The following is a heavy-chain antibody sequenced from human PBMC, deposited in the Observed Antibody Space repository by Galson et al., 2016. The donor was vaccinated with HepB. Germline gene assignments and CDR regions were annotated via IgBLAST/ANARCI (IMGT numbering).Heavy chain of an antibody. J-gene: IGHJ4*02. CDR1: GFTLTNYG. D-gene: IGHD6-13*01. V-gene: IGHV3-48*02. CDR2: VSSRGGTI. CDR3: ARAGSSWYFDY. Sequence: SLRLSCAASGFTLTNYGMHWVRQAPGKGLYWISCVSSRGGTIYYADSVKGRFTISRDNAKNSLYLQMNSLRDEDTAVYYCARAGSSWYFDYWGQGTLVTVSS.